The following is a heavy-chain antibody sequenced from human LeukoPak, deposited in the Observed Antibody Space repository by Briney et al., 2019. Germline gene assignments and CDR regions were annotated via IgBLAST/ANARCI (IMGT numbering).Heavy chain of an antibody. V-gene: IGHV3-48*01. CDR3: ARLDYYYGSGSHGGDF. D-gene: IGHD3-10*01. J-gene: IGHJ4*02. Sequence: GGSLRLSCAASGFTFSDYGMNWVRQAPGKGLEWVSHITSSSDTIIYADSVKGRFTISRDNAKNSLYLQMSSLRAEDTAVYYCARLDYYYGSGSHGGDFWGQGTLVTVSS. CDR1: GFTFSDYG. CDR2: ITSSSDTI.